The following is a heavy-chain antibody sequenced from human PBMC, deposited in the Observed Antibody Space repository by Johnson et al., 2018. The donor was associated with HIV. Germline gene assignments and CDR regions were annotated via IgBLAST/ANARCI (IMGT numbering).Heavy chain of an antibody. CDR1: GFTFSSYA. D-gene: IGHD3-3*01. J-gene: IGHJ3*02. CDR3: ARDRRQFLEWLSDAFDI. V-gene: IGHV3-30*04. CDR2: ISHDGSHK. Sequence: QVQLVESGGGVVQPGRSLRLSCAASGFTFSSYAMHWVRQAPGKGLEWVAVISHDGSHKYYADSVKGRFTISRDNAKNSLYLQMSSLRVADTAVYYCARDRRQFLEWLSDAFDIWGQGTMVTVSS.